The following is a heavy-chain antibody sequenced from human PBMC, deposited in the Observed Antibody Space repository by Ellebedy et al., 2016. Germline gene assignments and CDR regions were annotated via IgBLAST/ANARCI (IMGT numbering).Heavy chain of an antibody. D-gene: IGHD2-21*01. CDR1: GYTFTGYS. J-gene: IGHJ4*02. V-gene: IGHV7-4-1*02. CDR2: INTNTGNP. CDR3: ARIVATLTDY. Sequence: ASVKVSCKASGYTFTGYSINWVRQAPGQGPECMGWINTNTGNPTYAQGFTGRFVFSLDTSVNTAYLQISSLKAEDTAVYYCARIVATLTDYWGQGTLVTVSS.